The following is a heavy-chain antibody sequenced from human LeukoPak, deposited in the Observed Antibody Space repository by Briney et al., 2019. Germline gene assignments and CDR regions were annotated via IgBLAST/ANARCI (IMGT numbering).Heavy chain of an antibody. CDR3: ARLRGIGPLAGAFDY. Sequence: PSETLSLTCAVSSVSISSSNWWSWVRQPPGKGLEWIGEIYHSGDTNYNPSLKSRVTISLDKSKNQFSLKLSSVTAADTAVYYCARLRGIGPLAGAFDYWGQGTLVTVSS. CDR2: IYHSGDT. CDR1: SVSISSSNW. J-gene: IGHJ4*02. D-gene: IGHD6-19*01. V-gene: IGHV4-4*02.